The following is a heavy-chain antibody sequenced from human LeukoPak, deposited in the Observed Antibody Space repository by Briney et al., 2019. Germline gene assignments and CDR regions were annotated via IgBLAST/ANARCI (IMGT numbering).Heavy chain of an antibody. V-gene: IGHV3-21*01. CDR3: ARAYSSTWPLDF. J-gene: IGHJ4*02. CDR1: GFTFSSYS. Sequence: PGGSLRLSCAASGFTFSSYSMYWVRQAPGKGLEWVSSISSASTYIYYADSVKGRFTISRDNAKNSVSLQMNSLRAEDTAVYYCARAYSSTWPLDFWGQGTLVTVSS. CDR2: ISSASTYI. D-gene: IGHD6-13*01.